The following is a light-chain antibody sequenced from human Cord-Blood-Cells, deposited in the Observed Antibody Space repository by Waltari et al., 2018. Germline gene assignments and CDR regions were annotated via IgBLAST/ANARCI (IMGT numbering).Light chain of an antibody. J-gene: IGKJ4*01. CDR3: QQYNNWPLT. Sequence: DIVMTQSPATLSVSLGERATLSCRASQRVSSNLAWYQQKPGQAPRLLIYGASTRATGIPARFSGSGSGTEFTLTISSLQSEDFAVYYCQQYNNWPLTFGGGTKVEIK. CDR2: GAS. V-gene: IGKV3-15*01. CDR1: QRVSSN.